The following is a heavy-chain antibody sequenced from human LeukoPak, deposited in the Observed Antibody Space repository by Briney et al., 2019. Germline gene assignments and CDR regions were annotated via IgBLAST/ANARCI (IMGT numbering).Heavy chain of an antibody. J-gene: IGHJ4*02. CDR1: GFTFSSYA. D-gene: IGHD3-22*01. V-gene: IGHV3-30*14. Sequence: GGFLRLSCAASGFTFSSYAMHWVRQAPGKGLEWVAVISYDGSNKYYADSVKGRFTISRDNSKNTLYLQMNSLRAEDTAVYYCARPHYYDSSVVDYWGQGTLVTVSS. CDR2: ISYDGSNK. CDR3: ARPHYYDSSVVDY.